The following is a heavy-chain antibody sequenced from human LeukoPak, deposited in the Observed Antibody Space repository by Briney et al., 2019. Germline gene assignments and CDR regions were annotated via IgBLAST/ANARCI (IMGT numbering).Heavy chain of an antibody. Sequence: SETLSLTCSVSGGAISSYYWSWIRQPAGKGREWIGRIYTTGNTDYNPSLKSRVTMSVDTSKNQFSLNLSSVTAADTAVYYCARDARGWSGFDYWGQGTLVTVSS. D-gene: IGHD3-3*01. CDR3: ARDARGWSGFDY. CDR1: GGAISSYY. CDR2: IYTTGNT. V-gene: IGHV4-4*07. J-gene: IGHJ4*02.